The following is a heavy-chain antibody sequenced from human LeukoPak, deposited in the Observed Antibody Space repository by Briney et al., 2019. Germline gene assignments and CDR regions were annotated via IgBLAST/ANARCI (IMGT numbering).Heavy chain of an antibody. CDR1: GFTFSSYS. CDR3: ALSKRYCSSTSCRAFDY. J-gene: IGHJ4*02. D-gene: IGHD2-2*01. Sequence: SGGSLRLSCAASGFTFSSYSMTWVRQAPGKGLEWVSSISSSSSYIYYADSVKGRFTISRDNAKNSLYLQMNSLRAEDTAVYYCALSKRYCSSTSCRAFDYWGQGTLVTVSS. CDR2: ISSSSSYI. V-gene: IGHV3-21*01.